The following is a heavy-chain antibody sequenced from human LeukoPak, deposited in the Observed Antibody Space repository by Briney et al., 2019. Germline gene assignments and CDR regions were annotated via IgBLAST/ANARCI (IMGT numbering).Heavy chain of an antibody. V-gene: IGHV5-51*01. CDR3: ARNSGWYGPDVYYFDY. D-gene: IGHD6-19*01. CDR1: GYSFTSYW. Sequence: GESLKISCKGSGYSFTSYWIGWVRQMPGKGLEWMGIIYPGDSDIRYSPSFQGQVTISADKSISTAYLQWSSLKASDTAMYYCARNSGWYGPDVYYFDYWGQGTLVTVSS. CDR2: IYPGDSDI. J-gene: IGHJ4*02.